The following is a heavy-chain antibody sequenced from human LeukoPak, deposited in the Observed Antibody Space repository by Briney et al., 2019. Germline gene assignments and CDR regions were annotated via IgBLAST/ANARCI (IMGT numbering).Heavy chain of an antibody. CDR1: GGSFSGYY. D-gene: IGHD3-10*01. CDR3: ARGRRGTMVRGVNNWFDL. Sequence: SETLSLTCAVYGGSFSGYYWSWIRQPPGKGLEWIGEINHSGSTNYNPSLKSRVTISVDTSKNQFSLKLSSVTAADTAVYYCARGRRGTMVRGVNNWFDLWGQGTLVTVSS. CDR2: INHSGST. V-gene: IGHV4-34*01. J-gene: IGHJ5*02.